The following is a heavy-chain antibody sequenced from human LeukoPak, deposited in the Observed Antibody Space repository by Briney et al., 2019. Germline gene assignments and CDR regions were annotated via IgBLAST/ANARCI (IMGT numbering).Heavy chain of an antibody. Sequence: ASVKVSCKASGGTFSSYAISWVRQAPGQGLEWMGWISAYNGNTNYAQKLQGRVTMTTDTSTSTAYMELRSLRSDDTAVYYCAREIMLDSGSYYFGYWGQGTLVTVSS. CDR1: GGTFSSYA. CDR2: ISAYNGNT. CDR3: AREIMLDSGSYYFGY. V-gene: IGHV1-18*01. D-gene: IGHD1-26*01. J-gene: IGHJ4*02.